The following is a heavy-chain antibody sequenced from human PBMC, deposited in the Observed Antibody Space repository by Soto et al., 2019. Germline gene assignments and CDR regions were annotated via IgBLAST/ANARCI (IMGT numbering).Heavy chain of an antibody. CDR3: AKDQENYYGSGSYYFYFDY. D-gene: IGHD3-10*01. CDR1: GFTFSSYA. V-gene: IGHV3-23*01. CDR2: ISGSGGST. J-gene: IGHJ4*02. Sequence: EVQLLESGGGLVQPGGSLRLSCAASGFTFSSYAMSWVRQAPGKGLEWVSAISGSGGSTYYADSVKGRFTISRDNSKNTLYLQMNSLRAEDTAVYYCAKDQENYYGSGSYYFYFDYWGQGTLVTVSS.